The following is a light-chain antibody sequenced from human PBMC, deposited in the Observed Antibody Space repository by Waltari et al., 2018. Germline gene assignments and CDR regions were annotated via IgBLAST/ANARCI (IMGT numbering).Light chain of an antibody. V-gene: IGKV4-1*01. J-gene: IGKJ1*01. CDR1: QSVLYESNNKNY. CDR3: QQYYSSPPT. CDR2: WAS. Sequence: DIVMTQSPDSLAMSLGERATTHCKSSQSVLYESNNKNYLAWYQQKLGQPPKLLIYWASTRESGVPDRFSGSGSGTDFTLTIGSLQAEDVAVYYCQQYYSSPPTFGPGTAVEI.